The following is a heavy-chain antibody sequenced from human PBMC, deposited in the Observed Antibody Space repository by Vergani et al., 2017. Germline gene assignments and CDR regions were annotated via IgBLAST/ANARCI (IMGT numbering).Heavy chain of an antibody. CDR2: ISDNGGTT. V-gene: IGHV3-23*01. J-gene: IGHJ6*02. CDR3: AKANPRNSGYDYLYYYHAMDV. CDR1: GFTFRNCA. D-gene: IGHD5-12*01. Sequence: EVQLLESGGGLAQPGGSLRLSCAASGFTFRNCAMTWVRQAPGKGLEWVSIISDNGGTTYYADSVKGRFTISRDNSKDTLYLQMNSLRAEDTAVYYCAKANPRNSGYDYLYYYHAMDVWGQGTTVTVSS.